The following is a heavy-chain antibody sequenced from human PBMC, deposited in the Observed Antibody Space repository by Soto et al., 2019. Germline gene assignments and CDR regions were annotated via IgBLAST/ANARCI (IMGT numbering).Heavy chain of an antibody. Sequence: SPSPSCGASGFTFSSYGMHLVRQAPGKGLEWVAVISYDGSNKYYADSVKGRFTISRDNSKNTLYLQMNSLRAEDTAVYYCAIKEGDFWSGYYIYWGQGTLVTVSS. D-gene: IGHD3-3*01. J-gene: IGHJ4*02. V-gene: IGHV3-30*03. CDR1: GFTFSSYG. CDR3: AIKEGDFWSGYYIY. CDR2: ISYDGSNK.